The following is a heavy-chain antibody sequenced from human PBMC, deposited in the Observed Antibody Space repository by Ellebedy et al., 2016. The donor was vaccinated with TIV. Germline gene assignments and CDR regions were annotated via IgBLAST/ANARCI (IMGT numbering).Heavy chain of an antibody. V-gene: IGHV1-2*02. CDR3: ARQPQDGSYGLFP. CDR1: GYTFAGYVY. CDR2: INSNSGIT. J-gene: IGHJ5*02. D-gene: IGHD3-9*01. Sequence: ASVKVSCKTTGYTFAGYVYIHWVRQAPGRGLEWMGWINSNSGITKYVQKFQGRVTMTRDTSVSTAYMEGTRLPSDDTALYYCARQPQDGSYGLFPWGQGTLVTVSS.